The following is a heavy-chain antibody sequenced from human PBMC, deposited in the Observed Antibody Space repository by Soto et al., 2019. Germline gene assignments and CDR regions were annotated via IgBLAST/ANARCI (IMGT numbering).Heavy chain of an antibody. J-gene: IGHJ3*02. Sequence: QVQLQESGPGLVKPSQTLSLTCTVSGGSISSGGYYWSWIRQHPGKGLEWIGYIYYSGSTYYNPSLKSRVTITVDTSKNQFSLKLSSVTAADTAVYYCARDSVNWHRGGAFDIWGQGTMVTVSS. CDR3: ARDSVNWHRGGAFDI. CDR2: IYYSGST. D-gene: IGHD1-26*01. CDR1: GGSISSGGYY. V-gene: IGHV4-31*03.